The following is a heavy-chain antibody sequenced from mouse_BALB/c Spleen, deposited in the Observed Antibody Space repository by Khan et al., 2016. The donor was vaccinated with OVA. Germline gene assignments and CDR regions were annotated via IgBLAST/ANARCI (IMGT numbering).Heavy chain of an antibody. Sequence: VQLKQSGPGLVKPSQSLSLTCTVTGYSITSGYAWNWIRQFPGNKLEWMGYISYSGSTSYNPSLRSRISITRDTSKNQFFLQLNSVTTEDTATYYCARKNYDGYAMNYWGQGTSVTVSS. CDR3: ARKNYDGYAMNY. D-gene: IGHD2-3*01. CDR1: GYSITSGYA. J-gene: IGHJ4*01. CDR2: ISYSGST. V-gene: IGHV3-2*02.